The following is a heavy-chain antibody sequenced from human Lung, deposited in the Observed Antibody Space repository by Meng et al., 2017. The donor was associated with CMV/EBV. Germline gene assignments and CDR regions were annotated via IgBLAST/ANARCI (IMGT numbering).Heavy chain of an antibody. CDR1: GYTFTTYG. D-gene: IGHD6-25*01. CDR3: ARDSEAADY. V-gene: IGHV7-4-1*02. CDR2: INTNTGKP. Sequence: QVTVVQSGFELKKPGASVRISCQASGYTFTTYGMNWVRQAPGQGLEWMGWINTNTGKPTYAQGLTGRFVFSLDTSDSTAYLQISSLKAEDTAVYYCARDSEAADYWGQGTLVTVSS. J-gene: IGHJ4*02.